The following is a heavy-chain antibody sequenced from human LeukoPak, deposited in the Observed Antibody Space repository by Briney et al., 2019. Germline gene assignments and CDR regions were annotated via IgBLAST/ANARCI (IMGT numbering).Heavy chain of an antibody. CDR1: GYTFTGYY. CDR2: INPSGGST. D-gene: IGHD6-13*01. J-gene: IGHJ2*01. V-gene: IGHV1-46*01. CDR3: ARDKGIAAAGTPYWYFDL. Sequence: ASVKVSCKASGYTFTGYYMHWVRQAPGQGLEWMGIINPSGGSTSYAQKFQGRVTMTRDTSTSTVYMELSSLRSEDTAVYYCARDKGIAAAGTPYWYFDLWGRGTLVTVSS.